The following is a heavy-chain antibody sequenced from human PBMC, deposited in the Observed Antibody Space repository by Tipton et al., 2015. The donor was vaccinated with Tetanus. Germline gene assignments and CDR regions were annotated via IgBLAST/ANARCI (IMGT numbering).Heavy chain of an antibody. D-gene: IGHD2-2*01. Sequence: TLSLTCTVSGASITTYYWSWIRQPPGKGLEWVGYISYSGTTNYNPSLKSRVTISGDTSKNQFSLKLSSVTPADTAVYYCARGSSVWSWYMQHWGQGTLVTFSS. J-gene: IGHJ1*01. CDR1: GASITTYY. CDR3: ARGSSVWSWYMQH. CDR2: ISYSGTT. V-gene: IGHV4-59*01.